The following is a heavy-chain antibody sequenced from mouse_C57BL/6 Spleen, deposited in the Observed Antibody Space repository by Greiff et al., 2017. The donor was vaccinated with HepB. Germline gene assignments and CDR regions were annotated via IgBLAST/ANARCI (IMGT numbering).Heavy chain of an antibody. J-gene: IGHJ4*01. D-gene: IGHD4-1*01. V-gene: IGHV1-50*01. CDR1: GYTFTSYW. Sequence: QVQLQQSGAELVKPGASVKLSCKASGYTFTSYWMQWVKQRPGQGLEWIGEIDPSDSYTNYNQKFKGKATLTVDTSSSTAYMQLSSLTSEDSAVYYCARRNWEGEVYYYAMDYWGQGTSVTVSS. CDR3: ARRNWEGEVYYYAMDY. CDR2: IDPSDSYT.